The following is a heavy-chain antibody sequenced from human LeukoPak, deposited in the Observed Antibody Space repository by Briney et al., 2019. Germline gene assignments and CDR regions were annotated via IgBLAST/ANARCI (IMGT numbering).Heavy chain of an antibody. D-gene: IGHD3-3*02. J-gene: IGHJ6*03. V-gene: IGHV3-21*01. CDR2: ISSLGADI. CDR3: ARLLATWDYYYMDV. CDR1: GFTFSSYG. Sequence: PGGSLRLSCEASGFTFSSYGMNWVRQAPGKGLEWVSSISSLGADIYYADSVKGRFTISRDNAKNSLFLQMNSLRDEDTAVYFCARLLATWDYYYMDVWGKGTTVTVSS.